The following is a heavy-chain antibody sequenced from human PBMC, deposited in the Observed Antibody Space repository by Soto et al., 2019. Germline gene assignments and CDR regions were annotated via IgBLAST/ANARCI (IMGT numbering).Heavy chain of an antibody. Sequence: EVRLLESGGGLVQPGGSLRLSCAASGFSFSSYAMSWVRQVPGKGLEWVSTFENVADNTHYADSVKGRFTISRDTSKNTLFLQMNSLRGDDTAVYYCAKGRETGSSAKFSFDYWGPGTQVTV. CDR2: FENVADNT. CDR3: AKGRETGSSAKFSFDY. V-gene: IGHV3-23*01. J-gene: IGHJ4*02. CDR1: GFSFSSYA. D-gene: IGHD3-9*01.